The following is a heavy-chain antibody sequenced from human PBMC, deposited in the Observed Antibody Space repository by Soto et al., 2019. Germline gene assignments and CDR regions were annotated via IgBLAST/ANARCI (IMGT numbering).Heavy chain of an antibody. Sequence: GGSLRLSCEASGFTFSKFGIHWVRRAPGKGLEWVAVVSYDGSFKYYTDSVKGRFTISRDNSKNTLYLQMNSLRPEDTALYYCAKDSDQLLFDYYYYGMDVWGQGTTVTVSS. J-gene: IGHJ6*02. CDR3: AKDSDQLLFDYYYYGMDV. CDR1: GFTFSKFG. CDR2: VSYDGSFK. V-gene: IGHV3-30*18. D-gene: IGHD2-2*01.